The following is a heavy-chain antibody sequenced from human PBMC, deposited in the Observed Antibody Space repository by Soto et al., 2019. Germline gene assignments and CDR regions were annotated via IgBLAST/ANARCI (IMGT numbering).Heavy chain of an antibody. D-gene: IGHD3-10*01. CDR2: ISYDGSNK. J-gene: IGHJ3*02. CDR1: GFTFSSYA. V-gene: IGHV3-30-3*01. CDR3: ARARITMVRGDAFDI. Sequence: QVQLVESGGGVVQPGRSLRLSCAASGFTFSSYAMHWVRQAPGKWLEWVAVISYDGSNKYNADTVKGRFTISRDKSKNTLYLQMTSLRAEDTAVYYCARARITMVRGDAFDIWGQGTMVTVSS.